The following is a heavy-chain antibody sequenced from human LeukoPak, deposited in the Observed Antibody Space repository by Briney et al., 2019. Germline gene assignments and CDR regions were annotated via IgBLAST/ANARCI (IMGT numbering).Heavy chain of an antibody. Sequence: PSETLSLTCTVSGGSISSGSYYWSWIRQPAGKGLEWIGRIYTSGSTNYNPSLKSRVTISVDTSKNQFSLKLSSVTAADTAVYYCERAGAGEHQWIQLWSLDYWGQGTLVTVSS. D-gene: IGHD5-18*01. V-gene: IGHV4-61*02. CDR2: IYTSGST. CDR3: ERAGAGEHQWIQLWSLDY. J-gene: IGHJ4*02. CDR1: GGSISSGSYY.